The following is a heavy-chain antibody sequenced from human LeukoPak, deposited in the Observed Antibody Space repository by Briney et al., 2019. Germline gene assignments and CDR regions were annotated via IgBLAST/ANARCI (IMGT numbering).Heavy chain of an antibody. V-gene: IGHV3-9*01. CDR2: ISWDSGSI. J-gene: IGHJ6*02. CDR3: AKDSRTPYCYYYGMDV. CDR1: GFTFVDYA. D-gene: IGHD1-1*01. Sequence: PGGSLRLSCAASGFTFVDYAMHWVRQAPGKGLEWVSGISWDSGSIGYADSVKGRFTISRDNAKNSLYLQMNSLRAEDTALYYCAKDSRTPYCYYYGMDVWGQGTTVTVSS.